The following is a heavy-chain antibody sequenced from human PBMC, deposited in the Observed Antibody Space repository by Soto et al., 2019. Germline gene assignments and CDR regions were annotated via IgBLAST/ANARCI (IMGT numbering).Heavy chain of an antibody. CDR2: IIPIFGTA. CDR1: GGTFSSYA. CDR3: ARGGSGWHNAFDI. J-gene: IGHJ3*02. D-gene: IGHD6-19*01. V-gene: IGHV1-69*13. Sequence: ASVKVSCKASGGTFSSYAISWVRQASGQGLEWMGGIIPIFGTANYAQKFQGRVTITADESTSTAYMELSSLRSEDTAVYYCARGGSGWHNAFDIWGQGTMVTVSS.